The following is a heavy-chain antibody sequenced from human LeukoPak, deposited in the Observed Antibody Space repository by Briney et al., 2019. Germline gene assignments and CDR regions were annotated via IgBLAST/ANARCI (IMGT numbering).Heavy chain of an antibody. CDR3: AKVPILLLFGGAS. J-gene: IGHJ5*02. V-gene: IGHV3-30*02. CDR2: IQYDGSNK. Sequence: GGSLRLSCAASGFTFSSYGMHWVRQTPGKGLEGVAFIQYDGSNKYYADSVKGRFTICRDNSSNTLHLQMKRLSAEDTAVYYCAKVPILLLFGGASWGQGTLVTVS. D-gene: IGHD3-10*01. CDR1: GFTFSSYG.